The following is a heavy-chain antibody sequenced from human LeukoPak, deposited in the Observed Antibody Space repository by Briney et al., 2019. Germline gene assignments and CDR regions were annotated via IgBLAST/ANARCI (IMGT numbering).Heavy chain of an antibody. J-gene: IGHJ6*02. CDR3: ARQTMYSSGWYAPYYYYYGMDV. CDR1: GYTFTSYG. D-gene: IGHD6-19*01. CDR2: ISAYNGNT. Sequence: ASVKVSCKASGYTFTSYGIGWVRQAPGQGLEWMGWISAYNGNTNYAQKLQGRVTMTTDTSTSTAYMELRSLRSDDTAVYYCARQTMYSSGWYAPYYYYYGMDVWGQGTTVTVSS. V-gene: IGHV1-18*01.